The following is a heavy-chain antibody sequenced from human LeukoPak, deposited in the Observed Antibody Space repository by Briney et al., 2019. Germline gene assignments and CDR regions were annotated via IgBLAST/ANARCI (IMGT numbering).Heavy chain of an antibody. CDR1: GFTFSNYA. V-gene: IGHV3-23*01. CDR3: AKGRSSGGSCVNY. J-gene: IGHJ4*02. CDR2: ISGSGGDT. Sequence: TGGSLRLSCTASGFTFSNYAINWVRQAPGKGLEWVSVISGSGGDTYYADSVKGRFTISRDNSKNTVYLQMNSLRAEDTDVYYCAKGRSSGGSCVNYWGQGTLVSVSS. D-gene: IGHD2-15*01.